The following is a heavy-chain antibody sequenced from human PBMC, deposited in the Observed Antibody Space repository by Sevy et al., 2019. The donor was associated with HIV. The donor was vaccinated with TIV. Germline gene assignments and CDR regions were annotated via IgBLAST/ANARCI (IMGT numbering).Heavy chain of an antibody. Sequence: SETLSLTCTVSGGSISSSSYYWGWIRQPPGKGLVRIGSIYYSWGTYYNPSLNIRVTISVETSNNQFSLKLSSVTATDTDIYYCARQRNSGTYPDYFEYWGQGTLVTVSS. D-gene: IGHD1-26*01. V-gene: IGHV4-39*01. J-gene: IGHJ4*02. CDR1: GGSISSSSYY. CDR3: ARQRNSGTYPDYFEY. CDR2: IYYSWGT.